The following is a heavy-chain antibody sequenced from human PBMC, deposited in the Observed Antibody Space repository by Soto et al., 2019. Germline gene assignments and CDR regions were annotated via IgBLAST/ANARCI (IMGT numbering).Heavy chain of an antibody. D-gene: IGHD6-13*01. CDR3: AHSSVLSSAGHYGMDV. CDR2: TYWDDDN. Sequence: QITLKASGPTLVKHTQTLMPTCTCSGFSLCTSGVGVGWIRQPPGKALEWLELTYWDDDNRYSSSLKSMFTSTKDASKNLSVRTMANMDPLNTTTYYCAHSSVLSSAGHYGMDVWCRRTTDTVTS. V-gene: IGHV2-5*02. CDR1: GFSLCTSGVG. J-gene: IGHJ6*02.